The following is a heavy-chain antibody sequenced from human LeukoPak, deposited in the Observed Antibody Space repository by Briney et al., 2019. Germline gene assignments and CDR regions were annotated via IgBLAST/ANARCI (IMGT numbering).Heavy chain of an antibody. V-gene: IGHV4-59*01. CDR3: ARDGGGYDS. J-gene: IGHJ4*02. CDR2: IYYSGST. Sequence: SETLSLTCTVSGGSISSYYWSWIRQPPGKGLEWIGYIYYSGSTNYNPSLKSRVTISVGTSKNQFSLKLSSVTAADTAVYYCARDGGGYDSWGQGTLVTVSS. CDR1: GGSISSYY. D-gene: IGHD5-12*01.